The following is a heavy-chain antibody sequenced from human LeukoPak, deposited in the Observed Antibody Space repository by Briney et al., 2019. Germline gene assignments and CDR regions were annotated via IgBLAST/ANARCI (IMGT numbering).Heavy chain of an antibody. Sequence: SETLSLTCTVSGGSISSSGYYWGWIRQPPGKGLEWIGSIYYSGSTYYNPSLKSRVTISVDTSKNQFSLKLSSVTAADTAVYYCARDAGSGWYDLPDASDIWGQGTMVTVSS. J-gene: IGHJ3*02. D-gene: IGHD6-19*01. V-gene: IGHV4-39*07. CDR3: ARDAGSGWYDLPDASDI. CDR1: GGSISSSGYY. CDR2: IYYSGST.